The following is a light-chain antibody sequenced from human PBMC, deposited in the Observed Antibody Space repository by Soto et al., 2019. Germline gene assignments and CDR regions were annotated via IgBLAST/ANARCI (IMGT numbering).Light chain of an antibody. Sequence: QSALTQPASVSGSPGQSITISCTGTSSDVGGYNYVSWYQQHPGKAPKLMIYDVSNRPSGVSNRFSGSKSGNTASLTISGLQAEDEGDYYCSSYTSSSTLVVVGGGTKLTVL. CDR3: SSYTSSSTLVV. CDR1: SSDVGGYNY. V-gene: IGLV2-14*01. CDR2: DVS. J-gene: IGLJ2*01.